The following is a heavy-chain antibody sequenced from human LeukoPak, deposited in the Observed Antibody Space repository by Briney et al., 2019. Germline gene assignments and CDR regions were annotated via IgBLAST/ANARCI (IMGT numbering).Heavy chain of an antibody. J-gene: IGHJ4*02. V-gene: IGHV1-46*01. CDR1: GYTFTSYY. CDR3: ARFRSRDGCNNYGRYFDY. D-gene: IGHD5-24*01. Sequence: ASVKVSCKASGYTFTSYYMHWVRQAPGQGLEWMGIINPSGGSTSYAQKFQGRVTMTRDTSTSTVYMELSSLRSEDTAVYYCARFRSRDGCNNYGRYFDYWGQGTLVTVSS. CDR2: INPSGGST.